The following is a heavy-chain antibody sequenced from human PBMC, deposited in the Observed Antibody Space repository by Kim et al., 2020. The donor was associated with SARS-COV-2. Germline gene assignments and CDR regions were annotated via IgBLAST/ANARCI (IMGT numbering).Heavy chain of an antibody. V-gene: IGHV3-53*01. CDR2: T. J-gene: IGHJ4*02. Sequence: TYHADSVKGRFTISRHNSKNTLYLQMNSLRAEDTAVYYCARDALLRGSQDWGQGTLVTVSS. CDR3: ARDALLRGSQD. D-gene: IGHD3-16*01.